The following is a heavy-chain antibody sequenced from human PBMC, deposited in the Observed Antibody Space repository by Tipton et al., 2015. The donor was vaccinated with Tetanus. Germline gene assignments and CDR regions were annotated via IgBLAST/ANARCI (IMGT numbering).Heavy chain of an antibody. D-gene: IGHD6-13*01. V-gene: IGHV6-1*01. CDR1: GDSVSSNSAA. Sequence: GLVKPSQTLSLTCAISGDSVSSNSAAWNWIRQSPSRGLEWLGRTYYRSKWYNDYAVSVKSRITINPATSKNQFSLQLNSVTPEDPAVYYCARVGHLIAAAGPAEPNDEYYYYGMDVWGQGTTVPVSS. CDR3: ARVGHLIAAAGPAEPNDEYYYYGMDV. CDR2: TYYRSKWYN. J-gene: IGHJ6*02.